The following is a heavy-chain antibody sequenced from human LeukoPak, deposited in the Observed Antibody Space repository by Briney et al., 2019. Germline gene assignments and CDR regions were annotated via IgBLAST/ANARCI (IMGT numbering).Heavy chain of an antibody. Sequence: SETLSLTCTVSGGSISSYYWSWIRQPAGKGLEWIGRIYTSGNTNYNPSLKSRVTISVDKSKNQFSLKLSSVTAADTAVYYCARDYYDSSRQSFDYWGLGTLVTVSS. CDR2: IYTSGNT. J-gene: IGHJ4*02. V-gene: IGHV4-4*07. D-gene: IGHD3-22*01. CDR1: GGSISSYY. CDR3: ARDYYDSSRQSFDY.